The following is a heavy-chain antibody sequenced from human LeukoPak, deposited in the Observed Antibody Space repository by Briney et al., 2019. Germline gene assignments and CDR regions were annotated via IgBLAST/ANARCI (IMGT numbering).Heavy chain of an antibody. CDR2: ISNNGGYT. J-gene: IGHJ4*02. CDR1: GFTFSSSA. D-gene: IGHD5-12*01. V-gene: IGHV3-21*01. CDR3: AREGAGALLRRGLDY. Sequence: GGSLRLSCAASGFTFSSSAMSWVRQAPGKGLEWVSAISNNGGYTYYADSVKGRFTISRDNAKNSLYLQMNSLRAEDTAVYYCAREGAGALLRRGLDYWGQGTLVTVSS.